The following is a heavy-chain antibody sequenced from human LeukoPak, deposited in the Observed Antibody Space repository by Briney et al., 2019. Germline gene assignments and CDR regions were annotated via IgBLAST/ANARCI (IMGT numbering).Heavy chain of an antibody. CDR2: ISYDGSNK. V-gene: IGHV3-30*04. Sequence: GGSLRLSCAASGFTFSSYAMHWVRQAPGKGLEWVAVISYDGSNKYYADSVKGRFTISRDNSKNTLYLQMNSLRAEDTAVYYCARDRGYRDYWGQGTLVTVSS. D-gene: IGHD3-22*01. CDR1: GFTFSSYA. J-gene: IGHJ4*02. CDR3: ARDRGYRDY.